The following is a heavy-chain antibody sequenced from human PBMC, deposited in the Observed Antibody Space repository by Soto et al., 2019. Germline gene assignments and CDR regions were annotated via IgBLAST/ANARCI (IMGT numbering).Heavy chain of an antibody. CDR1: GYTFTSYY. Sequence: QVQLVQSGAEVKKPGASVKVSCKASGYTFTSYYVHWVRQVPGQGLEWMGMTSPSGDSTGYAQKCQGRVTVTRDTSTSTVYMELSSLKSEDTAVYYCARDWELGFWGQGTLVTVSS. J-gene: IGHJ4*02. CDR2: TSPSGDST. CDR3: ARDWELGF. D-gene: IGHD1-26*01. V-gene: IGHV1-46*01.